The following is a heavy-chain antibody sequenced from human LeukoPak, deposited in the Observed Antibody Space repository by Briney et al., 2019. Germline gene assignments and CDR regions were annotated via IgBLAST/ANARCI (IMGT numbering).Heavy chain of an antibody. J-gene: IGHJ6*03. V-gene: IGHV3-30*02. Sequence: QSGGSLRLSCAASGFTFSSYGMHWVRQAPGKGLEWVAFIRYDGSNKYYADSVKGRFTISRDNSKNTLYLQVNSLRGEDTAVYYCAKDARRVRDIGVVFGRGRGYMDVWGKGTTATISS. CDR3: AKDARRVRDIGVVFGRGRGYMDV. CDR1: GFTFSSYG. D-gene: IGHD2-15*01. CDR2: IRYDGSNK.